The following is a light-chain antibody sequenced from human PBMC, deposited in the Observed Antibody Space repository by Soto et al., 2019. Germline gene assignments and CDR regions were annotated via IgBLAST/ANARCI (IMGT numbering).Light chain of an antibody. CDR2: DAS. CDR1: QSVSSY. Sequence: EIVLTQSPATLSLSPGERATLSCRASQSVSSYLAWYQQKPGQAPRLLIYDASNRATGIPARFSGSGSGTDFELTISSLEPEDFAVYYCPQRSNWLLTFGGGTKVEIK. J-gene: IGKJ4*01. CDR3: PQRSNWLLT. V-gene: IGKV3-11*01.